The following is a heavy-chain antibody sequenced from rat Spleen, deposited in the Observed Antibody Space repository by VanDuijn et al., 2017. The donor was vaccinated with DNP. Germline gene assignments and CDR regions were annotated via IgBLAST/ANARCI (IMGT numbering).Heavy chain of an antibody. CDR2: IGTGGDKS. V-gene: IGHV5-25*01. CDR3: ARGGLWFDY. CDR1: GFTFSNFY. D-gene: IGHD3-2*01. J-gene: IGHJ2*01. Sequence: EVQLVESGGGLVQPGRSMKVSCAASGFTFSNFYMAWVRQAPTKGLEWVASIGTGGDKSYFRDSVKGRFIISRDNAKSILYLQMDSLRSEDTATYYCARGGLWFDYWGQGVMVTVSS.